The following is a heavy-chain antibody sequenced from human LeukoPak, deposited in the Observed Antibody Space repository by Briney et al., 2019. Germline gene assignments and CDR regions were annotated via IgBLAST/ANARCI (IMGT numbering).Heavy chain of an antibody. CDR3: ARDPNGDYIGAFDM. CDR1: GFIFTSYA. V-gene: IGHV3-23*01. J-gene: IGHJ3*02. CDR2: ICGGGGSA. D-gene: IGHD4-17*01. Sequence: QPGGSLRLSCAASGFIFTSYAMSWVRQAPGKGPEWVSAICGGGGSAFYADSVKGRFTISRDNSKYTLFLQMNSLRAEDTAVYYCARDPNGDYIGAFDMWCPGTMVTVSS.